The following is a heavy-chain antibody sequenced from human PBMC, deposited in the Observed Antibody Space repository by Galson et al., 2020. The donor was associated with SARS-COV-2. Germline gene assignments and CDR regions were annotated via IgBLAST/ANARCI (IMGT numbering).Heavy chain of an antibody. Sequence: GESLKISCAASGFTYSSYAMSWVRQAPGKGLEWVSAISGSGGSTYYADSVKGRFTISRDNSKNTLFLQMSGLRAEDTAVYYCAKPKGGYDCRSGYPFDYWGQGTLVTVSS. D-gene: IGHD3-3*01. CDR2: ISGSGGST. CDR1: GFTYSSYA. V-gene: IGHV3-23*01. J-gene: IGHJ4*02. CDR3: AKPKGGYDCRSGYPFDY.